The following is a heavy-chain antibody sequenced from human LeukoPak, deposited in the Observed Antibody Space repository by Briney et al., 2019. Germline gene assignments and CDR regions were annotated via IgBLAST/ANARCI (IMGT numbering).Heavy chain of an antibody. V-gene: IGHV4-39*07. CDR1: GGSISSSSYY. CDR3: AGGQVRGVIDY. J-gene: IGHJ4*02. Sequence: VRPSETLSLTCTVSGGSISSSSYYWGWIRQPPGKGLEWIGSIYYSGSTYYNPSLKSRVTISVDTSKNQFSLKLSSVTAADTAVYYCAGGQVRGVIDYWGQGTLVTVSS. CDR2: IYYSGST. D-gene: IGHD3-10*01.